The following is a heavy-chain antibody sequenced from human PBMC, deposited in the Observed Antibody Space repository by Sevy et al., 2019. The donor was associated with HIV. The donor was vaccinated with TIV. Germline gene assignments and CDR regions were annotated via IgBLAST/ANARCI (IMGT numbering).Heavy chain of an antibody. D-gene: IGHD3-16*01. CDR1: GFTFSNYW. CDR3: ARYAYDSNFDY. J-gene: IGHJ4*02. CDR2: IRGNGTTT. Sequence: GGSLRLSCAASGFTFSNYWMHWVRQVPGKGPTWVSNIRGNGTTTVYADSVKGQFTISSDNAKNTLYLQMNNLRAEDTATYYCARYAYDSNFDYWGQGTLVTVSS. V-gene: IGHV3-74*01.